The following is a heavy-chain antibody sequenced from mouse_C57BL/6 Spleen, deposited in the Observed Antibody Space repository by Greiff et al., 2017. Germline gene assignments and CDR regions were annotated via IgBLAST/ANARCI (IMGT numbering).Heavy chain of an antibody. CDR3: TITTVVEGFDY. Sequence: VQLQQSGAELVRPGASVKLSCTASGFNIKDDYMHWVKQRPEQGLEWIGWIDPENGDTEYASKFQGKAPITADTSSNTAYLQLSSLTSEDTAVFYCTITTVVEGFDYWGQGTTLTVSS. CDR2: IDPENGDT. V-gene: IGHV14-4*01. J-gene: IGHJ2*01. D-gene: IGHD1-1*01. CDR1: GFNIKDDY.